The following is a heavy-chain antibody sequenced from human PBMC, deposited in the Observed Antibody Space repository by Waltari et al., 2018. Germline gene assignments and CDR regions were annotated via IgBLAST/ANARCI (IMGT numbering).Heavy chain of an antibody. CDR3: ARLPTGYPNWVDP. CDR1: GASVSSYS. V-gene: IGHV4-39*01. CDR2: MHTNGNT. J-gene: IGHJ5*02. D-gene: IGHD6-13*01. Sequence: QLQLQESGPGLVKPSETLSLSCFVSGASVSSYSWAWIRQSPGKGLEWIWTMHTNGNTYYNPSLNSRVSISVDMSKNQFSLKLSSLTAADTAVYYCARLPTGYPNWVDPWGQGTLVTVSS.